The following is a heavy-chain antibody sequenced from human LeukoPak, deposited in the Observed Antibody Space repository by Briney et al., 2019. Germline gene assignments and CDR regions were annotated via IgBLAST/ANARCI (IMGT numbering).Heavy chain of an antibody. D-gene: IGHD3-10*02. V-gene: IGHV3-66*01. CDR2: IYSGGST. Sequence: GGSLRLSCAASGFTFSRYWMSWLRQAPGKGLEWVSVIYSGGSTYYADSVKGRFTISRDNAKNSLYLQMNSLRAEDTAVYYCAELGITMIGGVWGKGTTVTISS. J-gene: IGHJ6*04. CDR1: GFTFSRYW. CDR3: AELGITMIGGV.